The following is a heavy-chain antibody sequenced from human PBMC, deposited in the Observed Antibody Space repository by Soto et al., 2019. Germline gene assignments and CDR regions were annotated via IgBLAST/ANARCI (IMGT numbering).Heavy chain of an antibody. D-gene: IGHD6-19*01. CDR2: MSPNSGNT. Sequence: QVQLVQSGAEVKKPGASVKVSCKASGYTFTNYDMNWVRQATGQGLEWMGWMSPNSGNTGYAQKFQGRVTMTRDTSIMTAYMELCSLTSEDTAVYYCLTWALSGWYNRFYWGQGTLVTVSS. V-gene: IGHV1-8*01. CDR1: GYTFTNYD. J-gene: IGHJ4*02. CDR3: LTWALSGWYNRFY.